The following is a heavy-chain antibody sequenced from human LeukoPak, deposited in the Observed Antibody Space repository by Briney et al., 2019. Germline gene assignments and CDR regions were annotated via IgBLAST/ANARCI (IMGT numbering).Heavy chain of an antibody. CDR2: IKRKRDDEIT. J-gene: IGHJ4*02. V-gene: IGHV3-15*01. D-gene: IGHD2-21*01. Sequence: KPGGSLRLSCAASGLTLSSYNMIWVRQAPGRGLEWVGRIKRKRDDEITEYAAPEKDRFAISRDDSKNTLFLQINSLKTEHTAVYYCTTDRDKCGGDCYRGFPFDYWGQGALVTVSS. CDR1: GLTLSSYN. CDR3: TTDRDKCGGDCYRGFPFDY.